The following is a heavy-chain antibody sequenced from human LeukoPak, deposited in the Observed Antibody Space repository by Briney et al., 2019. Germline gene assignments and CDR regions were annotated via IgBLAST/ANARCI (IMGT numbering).Heavy chain of an antibody. CDR3: ARQGGGFWYFDL. D-gene: IGHD6-25*01. Sequence: TSETLSLTCTVSGGSISSYYWSWIRQPPRKGLEWIGYIYYSGSTNYNPSLKSRVTISVDTSKNQFSLKLSSVTAADTAVYYCARQGGGFWYFDLWGRGTLVTVSS. V-gene: IGHV4-59*08. CDR2: IYYSGST. J-gene: IGHJ2*01. CDR1: GGSISSYY.